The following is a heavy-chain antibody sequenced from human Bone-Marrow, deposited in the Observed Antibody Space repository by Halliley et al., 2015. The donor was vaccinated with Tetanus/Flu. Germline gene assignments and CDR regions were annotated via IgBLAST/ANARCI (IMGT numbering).Heavy chain of an antibody. D-gene: IGHD6-19*01. CDR2: IRTSKGNT. CDR3: ARVRRAYIQFWSTAGGMDV. Sequence: IRTSKGNTNYAQKLQGRVPMTTDTATGTAYMELRSLRSDDTAVYFCARVRRAYIQFWSTAGGMDVWGQGTTVTVSS. V-gene: IGHV1-18*01. J-gene: IGHJ6*02.